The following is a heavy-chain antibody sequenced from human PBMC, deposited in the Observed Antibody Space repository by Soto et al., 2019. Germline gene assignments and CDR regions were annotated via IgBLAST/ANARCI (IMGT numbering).Heavy chain of an antibody. CDR1: GYTFTSYD. CDR3: ARGTYYDFWSARLGNWFDP. V-gene: IGHV1-8*01. CDR2: MNPNSGNT. Sequence: ASVKVSCKASGYTFTSYDINWVRQATGQGLEWMGWMNPNSGNTGYAQKFQGRVTMTRNTSISTAYMELSSLRSEDTAVYYCARGTYYDFWSARLGNWFDPWGQGTLVTVSS. J-gene: IGHJ5*02. D-gene: IGHD3-3*01.